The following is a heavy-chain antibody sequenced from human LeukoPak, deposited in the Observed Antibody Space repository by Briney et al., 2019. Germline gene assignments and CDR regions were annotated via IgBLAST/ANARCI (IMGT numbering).Heavy chain of an antibody. J-gene: IGHJ4*02. CDR1: GGSISSYY. CDR2: ISYSGST. V-gene: IGHV4-59*01. Sequence: SETLSLTCTVSGGSISSYYWSWIRQPPGKGLEWLGYISYSGSTNSNPSLKSRVTLSVETSNNQFSLKLRAVNATDTPVYYCARVSQIYCAGSYYKVFDYWGQGTLVSVSS. D-gene: IGHD3-10*01. CDR3: ARVSQIYCAGSYYKVFDY.